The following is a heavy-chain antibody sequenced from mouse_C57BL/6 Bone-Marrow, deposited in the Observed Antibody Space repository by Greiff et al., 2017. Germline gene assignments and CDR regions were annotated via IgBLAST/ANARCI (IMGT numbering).Heavy chain of an antibody. J-gene: IGHJ2*01. CDR3: AGSNDEGDY. CDR2: IDPSDSYT. Sequence: VQLQQPGAELVKPGASVKLSCKASGYTFTSYWMQWVKQRPGQGLEWIGEIDPSDSYTNYNQKFKGKATLTVDTSSSTAYMQLSSLTSEDSAVYYCAGSNDEGDYWGQGTTLTVSS. V-gene: IGHV1-50*01. D-gene: IGHD2-12*01. CDR1: GYTFTSYW.